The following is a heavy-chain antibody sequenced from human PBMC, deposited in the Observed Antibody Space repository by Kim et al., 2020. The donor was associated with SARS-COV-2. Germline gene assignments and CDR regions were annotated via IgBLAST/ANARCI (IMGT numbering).Heavy chain of an antibody. CDR3: ARDRYSSSDAFDI. Sequence: YAQKLQGRVTMTTDTSTSTAYMELRSLRSDDTAVYYCARDRYSSSDAFDIWGQGTMVTVSS. J-gene: IGHJ3*02. V-gene: IGHV1-18*01. D-gene: IGHD6-13*01.